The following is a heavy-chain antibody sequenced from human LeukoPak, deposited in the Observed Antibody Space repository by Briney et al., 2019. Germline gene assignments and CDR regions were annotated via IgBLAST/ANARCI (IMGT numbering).Heavy chain of an antibody. Sequence: GASVKVSCKASGGTFSSYAISWVRQAPGQGLEWMGGIIPIFGTANYAQKFQGRVTITADKSTSTAYMEPSSLRSEDTAVYYCARDSRWLQFSGFDYWGQGTLVTVSS. CDR1: GGTFSSYA. V-gene: IGHV1-69*06. CDR2: IIPIFGTA. CDR3: ARDSRWLQFSGFDY. J-gene: IGHJ4*02. D-gene: IGHD5-24*01.